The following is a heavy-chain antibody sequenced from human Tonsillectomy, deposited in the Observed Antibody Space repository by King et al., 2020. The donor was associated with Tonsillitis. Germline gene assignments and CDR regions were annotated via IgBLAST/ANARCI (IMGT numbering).Heavy chain of an antibody. D-gene: IGHD1-7*01. CDR2: ITPSGGST. Sequence: VQLVESGAEVKKPGASVKVSCKASGYTFSSYYMHWVRQAPGQGLEWMGIITPSGGSTSYAQKFQGRVTMTRDTSTSTVYMELSSLRSDDTAVYYCARDRELFDYWGQGTLVTVSS. CDR3: ARDRELFDY. J-gene: IGHJ4*02. V-gene: IGHV1-46*01. CDR1: GYTFSSYY.